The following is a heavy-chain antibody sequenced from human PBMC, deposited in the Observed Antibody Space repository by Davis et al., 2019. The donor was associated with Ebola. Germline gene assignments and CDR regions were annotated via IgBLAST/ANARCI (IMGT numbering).Heavy chain of an antibody. J-gene: IGHJ4*02. CDR2: ISSSSGTI. CDR3: ARLGYGGNSGLDY. D-gene: IGHD4-23*01. Sequence: GESLKISCAASGFTFSSYTMNWVRQAPGKGLEWVSYISSSSGTIYYADSVKGRFTISRDNAKNSLYLQMNSLRAEDTAVYYCARLGYGGNSGLDYWGQGTLVTVSS. V-gene: IGHV3-48*01. CDR1: GFTFSSYT.